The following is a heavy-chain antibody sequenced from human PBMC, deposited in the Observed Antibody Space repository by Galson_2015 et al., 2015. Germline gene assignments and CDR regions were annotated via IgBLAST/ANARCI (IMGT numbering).Heavy chain of an antibody. V-gene: IGHV5-51*01. CDR3: ARHLVVVPAAIQLDY. D-gene: IGHD2-2*01. J-gene: IGHJ4*02. CDR1: GSSSTGYW. CDR2: IYPGDSDT. Sequence: QSGAEVKKPGESLQISCRGSGSSSTGYWIGWVRQMPGKGLEWMGIIYPGDSDTRYSPSFQGQVTISADKSISTASLQWSSLKASDTAMYYCARHLVVVPAAIQLDYWGQGTLATVSS.